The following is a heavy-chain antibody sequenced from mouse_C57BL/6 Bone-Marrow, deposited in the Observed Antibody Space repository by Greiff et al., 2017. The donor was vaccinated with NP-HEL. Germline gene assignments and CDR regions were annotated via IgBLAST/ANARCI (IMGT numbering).Heavy chain of an antibody. D-gene: IGHD1-1*01. Sequence: QVQLQQPGAELVKPGASVKLSCKASGYTFTSYWMHWVKQRPGQGLEWIGMIHPNSGSTNYNEKFKSKATLTVDKSSSTAYMQLSSLTSEDSAVYYCARPDYGSSYWFAYWGQGTLVTVSA. CDR2: IHPNSGST. V-gene: IGHV1-64*01. CDR1: GYTFTSYW. J-gene: IGHJ3*01. CDR3: ARPDYGSSYWFAY.